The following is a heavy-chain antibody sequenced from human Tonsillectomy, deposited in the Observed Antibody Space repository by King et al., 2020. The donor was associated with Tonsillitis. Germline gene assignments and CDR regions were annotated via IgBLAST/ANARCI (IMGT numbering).Heavy chain of an antibody. J-gene: IGHJ5*02. CDR1: GYSISSGFY. D-gene: IGHD2-15*01. CDR3: AREGYCSGGSCYMTWFDP. Sequence: QLQESGPGLVKPSETLSLTCTVSGYSISSGFYWGWIRQPPGKGLEWIGSIYIYHSESTYYNPSLKSRVTISVDTSKNQFSLKLRSVTAADTAVYFWAREGYCSGGSCYMTWFDPWGQGTLVTVSS. CDR2: IYHSEST. V-gene: IGHV4-38-2*02.